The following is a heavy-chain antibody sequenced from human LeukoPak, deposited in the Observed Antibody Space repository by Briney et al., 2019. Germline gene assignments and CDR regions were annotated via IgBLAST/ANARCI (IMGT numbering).Heavy chain of an antibody. CDR2: IIPIFGTA. CDR3: ARGGGDYSEYDFDY. CDR1: GGTFSSYA. D-gene: IGHD4-11*01. V-gene: IGHV1-69*06. Sequence: SVKVSCKASGGTFSSYAISRVRQAPGQGPEWMGGIIPIFGTANYAQKFQGRVTITADKSTSTAYMELSSLRSEDTAVYYCARGGGDYSEYDFDYWGQGTLVTVPS. J-gene: IGHJ4*02.